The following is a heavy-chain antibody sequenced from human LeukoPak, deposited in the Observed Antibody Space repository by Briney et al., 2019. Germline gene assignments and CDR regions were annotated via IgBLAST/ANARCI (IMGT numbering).Heavy chain of an antibody. Sequence: GGSLSLSCAASGFTFSDHYMDWVRQAPGKGLEWVGRCRNKANSYTTEYAASVEGRFTISRDDSKNSLYLQMNSLKAEDTAVYYCAGEAGSYGPVVYWGQGTLVTVSS. V-gene: IGHV3-72*01. J-gene: IGHJ4*02. CDR2: CRNKANSYTT. CDR3: AGEAGSYGPVVY. D-gene: IGHD3-10*01. CDR1: GFTFSDHY.